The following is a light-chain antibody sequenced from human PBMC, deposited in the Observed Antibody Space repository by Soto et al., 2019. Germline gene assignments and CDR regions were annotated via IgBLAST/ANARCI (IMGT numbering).Light chain of an antibody. V-gene: IGKV4-1*01. J-gene: IGKJ1*01. Sequence: DIVMTQSPDSLAVSLGERATINCKSSQSVLYTSNNRNYLAWYQQKPGQPPKLLIYWASTRESGVPDRFSSSGSGTDFTLTISSLQAEDVAVYYCQQYHSTPRTFGQGTKVDIK. CDR2: WAS. CDR3: QQYHSTPRT. CDR1: QSVLYTSNNRNY.